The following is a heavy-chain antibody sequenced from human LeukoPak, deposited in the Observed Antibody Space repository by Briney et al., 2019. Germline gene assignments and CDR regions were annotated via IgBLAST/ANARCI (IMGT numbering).Heavy chain of an antibody. CDR1: GYTFTGYY. J-gene: IGHJ4*02. CDR2: INANSGDT. CDR3: ARDVARIDY. V-gene: IGHV1-2*02. D-gene: IGHD6-19*01. Sequence: ASVKVSCKASGYTFTGYYMHWVRQAPGQGLEWMGWINANSGDTKYAQKFQGRVTMTRDTSITTAYMDLSSLRSDDTAVYYCARDVARIDYWGQGTLVTVLS.